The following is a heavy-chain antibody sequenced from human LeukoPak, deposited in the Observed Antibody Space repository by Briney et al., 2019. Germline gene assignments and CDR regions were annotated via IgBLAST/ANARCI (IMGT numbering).Heavy chain of an antibody. V-gene: IGHV4-4*07. CDR1: GGSINSFY. D-gene: IGHD5-24*01. CDR3: ARGPGMATITWPY. J-gene: IGHJ4*02. Sequence: SETLSLTCTVSGGSINSFYWTWIRQPAGKGLEWIGRIYSSGSTNFNPSLKSRVTMSVDTSKNQFSLRLSSVTAADTAAYYCARGPGMATITWPYWGQGTLVTVSS. CDR2: IYSSGST.